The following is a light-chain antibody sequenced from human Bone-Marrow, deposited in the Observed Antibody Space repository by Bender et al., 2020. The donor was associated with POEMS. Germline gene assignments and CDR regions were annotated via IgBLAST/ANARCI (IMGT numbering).Light chain of an antibody. CDR1: NSNIGINF. CDR3: QSYDNSLGGWV. J-gene: IGLJ3*02. V-gene: IGLV1-47*01. Sequence: GTPGQRVTISCSGSNSNIGINFVYWYQQLPGTAPKVLIYRNNQRPSGVPDRFSGSKSDTSASLAITGLQAEDEGDYYCQSYDNSLGGWVFGGGTKLTVL. CDR2: RNN.